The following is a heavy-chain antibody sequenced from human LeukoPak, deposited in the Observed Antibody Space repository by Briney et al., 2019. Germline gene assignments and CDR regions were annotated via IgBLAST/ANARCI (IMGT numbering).Heavy chain of an antibody. J-gene: IGHJ4*02. V-gene: IGHV2-5*02. CDR2: IYWDDDK. CDR1: GDSLSSGNYW. D-gene: IGHD5-12*01. CDR3: AHRPPYSGYGLTFDY. Sequence: TLSLTCTVSGDSLSSGNYWGWIRQPPGKALEWLALIYWDDDKRYSPSLKSRLTITKDTSKNQVVLTMTNMDPVDTATYYCAHRPPYSGYGLTFDYWGQGTLVTVSS.